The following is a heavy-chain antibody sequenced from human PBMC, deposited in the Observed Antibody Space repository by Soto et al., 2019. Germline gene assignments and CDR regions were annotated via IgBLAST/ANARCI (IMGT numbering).Heavy chain of an antibody. Sequence: GGSLRLSCAASGFTFSSYAMSWVRQAPGKGLEWVSAISGSGGSTYYADSVKGRFTISRDNSKNTLYLQMNSLRAEDTAVYYCAKVRTGTYYYGMDVWGQGTTVTVSS. J-gene: IGHJ6*02. V-gene: IGHV3-23*01. CDR2: ISGSGGST. D-gene: IGHD1-7*01. CDR1: GFTFSSYA. CDR3: AKVRTGTYYYGMDV.